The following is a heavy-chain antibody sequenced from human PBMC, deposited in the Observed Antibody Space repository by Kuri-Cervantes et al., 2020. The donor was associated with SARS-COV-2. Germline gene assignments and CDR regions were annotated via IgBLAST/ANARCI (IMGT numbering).Heavy chain of an antibody. CDR2: IWYDGSNK. J-gene: IGHJ4*02. V-gene: IGHV3-33*01. CDR3: AREGYYDSSGQFYYFDY. Sequence: GESLKISCAASGFTFSSYGMHWVRQAPGKGLEWVAVIWYDGSNKYYADSVKGRFTISRDNSKNTLYLQMNSLRAEDTAVYYCAREGYYDSSGQFYYFDYWGQGTLVTVSS. D-gene: IGHD3-22*01. CDR1: GFTFSSYG.